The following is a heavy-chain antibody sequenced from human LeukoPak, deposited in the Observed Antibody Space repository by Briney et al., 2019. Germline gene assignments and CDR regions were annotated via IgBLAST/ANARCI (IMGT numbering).Heavy chain of an antibody. D-gene: IGHD3-10*01. Sequence: ASVKVSCKASGYTFTSYYMHWVRQAPGEGLEWMGIINPTGGSTSYAQKFQGRVTITADESTSTAYMELSSLRSEDTAVYYCARGATMVRGAAYYYYMDVWGKGTTVTISS. CDR2: INPTGGST. CDR1: GYTFTSYY. CDR3: ARGATMVRGAAYYYYMDV. V-gene: IGHV1-46*01. J-gene: IGHJ6*03.